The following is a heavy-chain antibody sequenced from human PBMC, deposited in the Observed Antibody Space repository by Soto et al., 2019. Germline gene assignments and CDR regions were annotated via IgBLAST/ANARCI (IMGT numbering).Heavy chain of an antibody. Sequence: SETLSLTCAVYGGSFSGYYWSWIRQPPGKGLEWIGEINHSGSTNYNPSLKSRVTISVDTSKNQFSLKLSSVTAADTAVYYCARPINVVRGAVTDYWGQGTLVTVPQ. V-gene: IGHV4-34*01. J-gene: IGHJ4*02. CDR3: ARPINVVRGAVTDY. CDR1: GGSFSGYY. CDR2: INHSGST. D-gene: IGHD3-10*01.